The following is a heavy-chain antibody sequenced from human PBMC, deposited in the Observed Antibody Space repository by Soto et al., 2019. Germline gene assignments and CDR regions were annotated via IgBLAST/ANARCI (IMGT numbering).Heavy chain of an antibody. CDR2: LYDVDGT. J-gene: IGHJ3*02. CDR1: GLTVSGKKY. CDR3: ASWRLQEQADDI. D-gene: IGHD2-21*02. Sequence: DVPLVESGGGLIQPGGSLRLSCAAFGLTVSGKKYLAWVRQAPGKGLEWLSGLYDVDGTYYADSVKGRFTVARDSSKSVGYLQSNSLRPEDTAVYFCASWRLQEQADDIWGLWTTVTVSS. V-gene: IGHV3-53*01.